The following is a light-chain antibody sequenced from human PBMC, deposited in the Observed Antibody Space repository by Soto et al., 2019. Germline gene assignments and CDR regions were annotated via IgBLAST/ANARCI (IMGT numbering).Light chain of an antibody. CDR3: GLYTSSSTYV. CDR1: SSDVGNYNR. J-gene: IGLJ1*01. V-gene: IGLV2-18*01. Sequence: QSALTQPPSVSGSPGQSVTISCTGSSSDVGNYNRVSWYQQPPGTAPKLMIYEVSNRPSGVPDRFSGSKSGNTASLTISGLQAEDEADYYCGLYTSSSTYVFGTGTKLTVL. CDR2: EVS.